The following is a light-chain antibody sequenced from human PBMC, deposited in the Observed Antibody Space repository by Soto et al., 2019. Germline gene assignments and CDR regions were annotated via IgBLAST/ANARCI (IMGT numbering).Light chain of an antibody. Sequence: EIVLTQSPGTLSLSPGGRATLSCRASQTVSRNNLVWYQQKPGQTPRLLIYGASSRATDIPDRFSGSGSGTDFTLTISRLEPEDFAVYYCQHYGSSPPYTFGQGTKVDIK. CDR1: QTVSRNN. V-gene: IGKV3-20*01. CDR2: GAS. J-gene: IGKJ2*01. CDR3: QHYGSSPPYT.